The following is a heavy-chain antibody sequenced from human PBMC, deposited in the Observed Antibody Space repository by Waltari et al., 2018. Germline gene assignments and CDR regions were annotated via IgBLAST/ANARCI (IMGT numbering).Heavy chain of an antibody. J-gene: IGHJ3*02. CDR3: ARDHRYCSGVSCFSDAFDI. V-gene: IGHV4-59*01. D-gene: IGHD2-15*01. Sequence: QVQLQESGPGLVKPSETLSLTCSIFDGSLSSYYWTWIRQPPGKGLEGIGYVHYSGSTTYTPSLKSRVTISVDTSKNQFSLNLNFVTAADAAVYYCARDHRYCSGVSCFSDAFDIWGQGTMVTVSS. CDR2: VHYSGST. CDR1: DGSLSSYY.